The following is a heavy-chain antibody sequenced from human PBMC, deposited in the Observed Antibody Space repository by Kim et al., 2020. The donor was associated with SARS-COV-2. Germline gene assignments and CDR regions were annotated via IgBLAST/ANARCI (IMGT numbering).Heavy chain of an antibody. D-gene: IGHD2-15*01. V-gene: IGHV4-30-2*01. CDR3: ARAQGYCSGGSCYPGRGLFFDY. CDR2: IYHSGST. Sequence: SETLSLTCAVSGGSISSGGYSWSWIRQPPGKGLEWIGYIYHSGSTYYNPSLKSRVTISVDRSKNQFSLKLSSVTAADTAVYYCARAQGYCSGGSCYPGRGLFFDYWGQGTLVTVSS. J-gene: IGHJ4*02. CDR1: GGSISSGGYS.